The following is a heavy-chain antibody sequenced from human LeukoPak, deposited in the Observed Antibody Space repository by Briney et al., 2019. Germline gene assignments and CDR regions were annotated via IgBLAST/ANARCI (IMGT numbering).Heavy chain of an antibody. CDR3: AREVDSSGWSLDY. Sequence: PGRSLRLSCAASALTFNSYGMHWVRQAPGKGLEWVAVIWYDGSNKYYADSVKGRFTISRDNSKNTLYLQMNSLRAEDTAVYYCAREVDSSGWSLDYWGQGTLVTVSS. CDR1: ALTFNSYG. V-gene: IGHV3-33*08. CDR2: IWYDGSNK. J-gene: IGHJ4*02. D-gene: IGHD6-19*01.